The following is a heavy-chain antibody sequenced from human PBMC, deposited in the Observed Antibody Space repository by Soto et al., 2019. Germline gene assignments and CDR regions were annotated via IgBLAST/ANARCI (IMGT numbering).Heavy chain of an antibody. V-gene: IGHV1-46*01. J-gene: IGHJ6*02. CDR2: INPSGGST. CDR3: ARDNHMYYGSGNLVSMDV. CDR1: GYTFTSYY. Sequence: ASVKVSCKASGYTFTSYYMHWVRQAPGQGLEWMGIINPSGGSTSYAQKFQGRVTMTRDTSTSTVYMELSSLRSEDTAVYYCARDNHMYYGSGNLVSMDVWGQGTTVTVSS. D-gene: IGHD3-10*01.